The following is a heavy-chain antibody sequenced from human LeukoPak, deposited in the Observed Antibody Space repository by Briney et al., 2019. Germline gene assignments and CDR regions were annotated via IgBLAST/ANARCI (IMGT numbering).Heavy chain of an antibody. J-gene: IGHJ6*02. CDR2: ISGSGGNT. Sequence: GGSLRLSCAASAFTFSSYAMSWVRQAPGKGLEWVSVISGSGGNTYYADSVKGRFTISRDNSKNTLYLQMNSLRAEDTAVYYCAKDLAVAHDYYYYGMDVWGQGTTVTVSS. CDR3: AKDLAVAHDYYYYGMDV. V-gene: IGHV3-23*01. D-gene: IGHD6-19*01. CDR1: AFTFSSYA.